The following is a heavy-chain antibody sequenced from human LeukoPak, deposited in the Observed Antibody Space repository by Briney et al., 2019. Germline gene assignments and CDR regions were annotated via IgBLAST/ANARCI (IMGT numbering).Heavy chain of an antibody. D-gene: IGHD2/OR15-2a*01. Sequence: IPSETLSLTCSVSGDSISRYYWNWIRRPAGRGLERIGRIFTGGFINYNPSLSSRVTVSLDKSKNQVSLKLTSVTAADTAVYYCARHSMLSTTYFGVSDIWGQGTTVTVSS. V-gene: IGHV4-4*07. CDR1: GDSISRYY. CDR3: ARHSMLSTTYFGVSDI. J-gene: IGHJ3*02. CDR2: IFTGGFI.